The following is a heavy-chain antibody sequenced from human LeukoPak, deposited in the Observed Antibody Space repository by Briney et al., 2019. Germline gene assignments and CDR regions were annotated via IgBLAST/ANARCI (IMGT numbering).Heavy chain of an antibody. Sequence: GSLRLSCATSGFTFRNYWSWIRQPPGKGLEWIGEINHSGSTNYNPSLKSRVTISVDTSKNQFSLKLSSVTAADTAVYYCARISGVLYIAYWGQGTLVTVSS. CDR3: ARISGVLYIAY. V-gene: IGHV4-34*01. CDR2: INHSGST. CDR1: GFTFRNY. D-gene: IGHD3-10*01. J-gene: IGHJ4*02.